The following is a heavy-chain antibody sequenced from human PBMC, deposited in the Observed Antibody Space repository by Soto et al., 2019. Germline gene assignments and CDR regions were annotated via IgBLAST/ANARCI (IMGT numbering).Heavy chain of an antibody. CDR1: GFTFSSYG. CDR3: ANGDEYMIRFGGVMVY. Sequence: QVQLVESGGGVVQPGRSLRLSCAASGFTFSSYGMHWVRQAPGKGLEWVAVISYDGSNKYYADSVKDRFTISRDNSKNTLYLQMNSLRAEDTAVSYCANGDEYMIRFGGVMVYWGQGTLVTVSS. J-gene: IGHJ4*02. V-gene: IGHV3-30*18. CDR2: ISYDGSNK. D-gene: IGHD3-16*01.